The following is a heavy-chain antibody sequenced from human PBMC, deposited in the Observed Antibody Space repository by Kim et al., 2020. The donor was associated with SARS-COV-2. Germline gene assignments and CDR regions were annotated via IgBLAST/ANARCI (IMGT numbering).Heavy chain of an antibody. CDR3: VAARRDFDY. CDR1: GFTLSSFG. CDR2: VNSDGTSI. D-gene: IGHD6-25*01. Sequence: GGSLRLSCAASGFTLSSFGMHWVRQAPGKGLVWVSRVNSDGTSITYVDAVKGRFTISRDYAKNTLYLQLNRLRAEDTAVYCYVAARRDFDYCGRGSLVTVST. V-gene: IGHV3-74*01. J-gene: IGHJ4*02.